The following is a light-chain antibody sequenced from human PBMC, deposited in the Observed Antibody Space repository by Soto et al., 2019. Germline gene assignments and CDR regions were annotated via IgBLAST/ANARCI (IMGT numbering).Light chain of an antibody. CDR2: TTS. CDR3: QQSYSTPV. J-gene: IGKJ4*01. CDR1: QSISSY. Sequence: IQMTQSPSSLSASVGDRVTITCRARQSISSYLNWYQQKPGQAPKLLIYTTSTLQSGVPSRFSGSGSGTDFTLTISSLQPEDFATYYCQQSYSTPVFGGGTKVEIK. V-gene: IGKV1-39*01.